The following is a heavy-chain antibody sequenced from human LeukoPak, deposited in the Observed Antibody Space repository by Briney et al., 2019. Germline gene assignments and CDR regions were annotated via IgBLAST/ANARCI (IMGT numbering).Heavy chain of an antibody. V-gene: IGHV3-48*03. Sequence: GGSLRLSCAASGCTFSSYEMHWVRQAPGKGLEWVSYINSSGSTIYYADSVKGRFTISRDNAKKSLYLQMNSLRAEDTAVYYWAREVSSSWYYVDYWGQGTLVTVSS. CDR1: GCTFSSYE. CDR2: INSSGSTI. J-gene: IGHJ4*02. CDR3: AREVSSSWYYVDY. D-gene: IGHD6-13*01.